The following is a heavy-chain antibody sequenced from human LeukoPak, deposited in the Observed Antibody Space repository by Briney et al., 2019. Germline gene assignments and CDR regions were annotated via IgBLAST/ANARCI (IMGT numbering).Heavy chain of an antibody. Sequence: ASVKVSCKASGYTFTSYDINWVRQATGQGHEWMGWMNPNSGNTGYAQKFQGRVTITRNTSISTAYMELSSLRSEDTAVYYCARGQGSLVVLPLMDVWGQGTTVTVSS. CDR3: ARGQGSLVVLPLMDV. J-gene: IGHJ6*02. V-gene: IGHV1-8*03. CDR2: MNPNSGNT. CDR1: GYTFTSYD. D-gene: IGHD2-15*01.